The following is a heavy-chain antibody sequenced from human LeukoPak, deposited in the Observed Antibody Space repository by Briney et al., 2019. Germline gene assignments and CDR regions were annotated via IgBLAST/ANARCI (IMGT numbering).Heavy chain of an antibody. CDR3: AKGTLYNWNDEWEYAFDI. Sequence: GGSLRLSCAASGFTFSSYGMSWVRQAPGKGLEWVSAISGSGGSTYYADSVKGRFTISRDNSKNTLYLQMNSLRAEDTAVYYCAKGTLYNWNDEWEYAFDIWGQGTMVTVSS. D-gene: IGHD1-1*01. CDR1: GFTFSSYG. J-gene: IGHJ3*02. V-gene: IGHV3-23*01. CDR2: ISGSGGST.